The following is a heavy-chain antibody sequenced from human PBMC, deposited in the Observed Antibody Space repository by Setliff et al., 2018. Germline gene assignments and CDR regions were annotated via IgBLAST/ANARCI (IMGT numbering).Heavy chain of an antibody. CDR3: ARASRFATIVWKGDYYMDV. J-gene: IGHJ6*03. CDR2: INTNTGFP. Sequence: ASVKVSCKASGYTFTNYAMNWVRQAPGQGLEWMGWINTNTGFPTYAQGFTGRFVFSLDTSVSTAYLQISSLKPDDTAMYYCARASRFATIVWKGDYYMDVWGKGTMVTVSS. V-gene: IGHV7-4-1*02. D-gene: IGHD3-16*02. CDR1: GYTFTNYA.